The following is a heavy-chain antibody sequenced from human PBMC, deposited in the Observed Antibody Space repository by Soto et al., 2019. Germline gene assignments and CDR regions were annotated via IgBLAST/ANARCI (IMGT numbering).Heavy chain of an antibody. CDR3: AKDRAVVVLNWFDP. V-gene: IGHV3-23*01. D-gene: IGHD2-15*01. Sequence: GGSLRLSCAASGFTFSSYAMSWVRQAPGKGLEWVSANSGSGGSTYYADSVKGRFTISRDNSKNTLYLQMNSLRAEDTAVYYCAKDRAVVVLNWFDPWGQGTLVTVSS. J-gene: IGHJ5*02. CDR2: NSGSGGST. CDR1: GFTFSSYA.